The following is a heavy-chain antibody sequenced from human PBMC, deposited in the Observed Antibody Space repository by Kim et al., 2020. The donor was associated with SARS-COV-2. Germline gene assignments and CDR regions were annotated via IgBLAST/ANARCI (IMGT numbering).Heavy chain of an antibody. Sequence: ASVKVSCKASGYTFTSYDINWVRQATGQGLEWMGWMNPNSGNTGYAQKFQGRVTMTRNTSISTAYMELSSLRSEDTAVYYCARVGVVVVPAAIEVFDYWGQGTLVTVSS. J-gene: IGHJ4*02. CDR2: MNPNSGNT. V-gene: IGHV1-8*01. CDR3: ARVGVVVVPAAIEVFDY. D-gene: IGHD2-2*02. CDR1: GYTFTSYD.